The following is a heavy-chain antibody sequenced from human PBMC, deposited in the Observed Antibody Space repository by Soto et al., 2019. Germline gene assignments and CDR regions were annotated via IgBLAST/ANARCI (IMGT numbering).Heavy chain of an antibody. CDR1: GYTFTSYG. D-gene: IGHD3-10*01. CDR2: ISAYNGNT. V-gene: IGHV1-18*01. Sequence: QVQLVQSGAEVKKPGASVKVSRKASGYTFTSYGISWVRQAPGQGLEWMGWISAYNGNTNYAQKLQGRVTMTTDTSTSKAYMELRSLRSDDTAVYYCARDLRGRGMVRGARRTTDYWGQGTLVTVSS. CDR3: ARDLRGRGMVRGARRTTDY. J-gene: IGHJ4*02.